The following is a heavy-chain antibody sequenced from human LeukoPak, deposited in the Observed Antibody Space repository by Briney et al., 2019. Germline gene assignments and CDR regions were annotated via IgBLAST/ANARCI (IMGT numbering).Heavy chain of an antibody. CDR1: GYSISSGYY. CDR3: ARRGTYYYDSRGRPNWFDP. Sequence: SETLSLTCTVSGYSISSGYYWGWIRQPPGKGLEWIGSFYDSGNTYYNPSLKSRVTISVDTSKNQFSLKLGSVTAADTAVYYFARRGTYYYDSRGRPNWFDPWGQGTPVTVSS. CDR2: FYDSGNT. D-gene: IGHD3-22*01. J-gene: IGHJ5*02. V-gene: IGHV4-38-2*02.